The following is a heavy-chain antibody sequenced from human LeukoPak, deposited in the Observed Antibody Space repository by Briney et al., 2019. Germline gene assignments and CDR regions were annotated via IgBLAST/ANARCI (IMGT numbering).Heavy chain of an antibody. J-gene: IGHJ5*02. D-gene: IGHD3-10*01. V-gene: IGHV1-2*02. CDR1: GYTFTGYY. CDR2: INPNSGGT. Sequence: ASAKVSCKASGYTFTGYYMHWVRQAPGQGLEWMGWINPNSGGTNYAQKFQGRVTMTRDTSISTAYMELSRLRSDDTAVYYCARFAYYYGSGRRWFDPWGQGTLVTVSS. CDR3: ARFAYYYGSGRRWFDP.